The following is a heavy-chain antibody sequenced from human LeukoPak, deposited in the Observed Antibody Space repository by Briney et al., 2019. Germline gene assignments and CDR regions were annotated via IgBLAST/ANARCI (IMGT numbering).Heavy chain of an antibody. D-gene: IGHD3-10*01. V-gene: IGHV1-8*03. J-gene: IGHJ4*02. CDR1: GYTFTSYD. Sequence: ASVKVSCKATGYTFTSYDINWVRQATGQGLEWMGWMNPNSGNTGYAQKFQGRVTITRNTSISTAYMELGSLRSEDTAVYYCARGSGGMVRGVNLNWGQGTLVTVSS. CDR3: ARGSGGMVRGVNLN. CDR2: MNPNSGNT.